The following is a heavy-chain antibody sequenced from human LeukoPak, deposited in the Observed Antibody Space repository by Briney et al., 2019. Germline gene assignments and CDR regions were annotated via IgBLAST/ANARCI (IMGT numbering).Heavy chain of an antibody. J-gene: IGHJ4*02. V-gene: IGHV3-33*01. CDR3: ARVGGRYSPIGY. Sequence: GGSLRLSCAAAGFTFGDFGMHWVRQAPGKGLEWVALIWKDGSDEFYADSVKGRFTISRDNSRNTLSLRMNSLRGEDTAVYYCARVGGRYSPIGYRGQGTLVTVSS. CDR2: IWKDGSDE. CDR1: GFTFGDFG. D-gene: IGHD5-18*01.